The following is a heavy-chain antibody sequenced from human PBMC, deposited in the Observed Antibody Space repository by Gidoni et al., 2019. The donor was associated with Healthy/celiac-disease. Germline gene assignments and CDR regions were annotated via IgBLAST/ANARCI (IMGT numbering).Heavy chain of an antibody. V-gene: IGHV4-59*01. CDR3: ARALPGSYRFDY. CDR1: GRSISSYY. CDR2: ISYSGST. Sequence: QVHLPESGPGLVQPSSTLCLPSPFSGRSISSYYWSWLRQPPGQALKWIGYISYSGSTNSDPSLKSRVTISVDTSKNQFSLKLSSVTAADTAVYYCARALPGSYRFDYWGQGTLVTVSS. D-gene: IGHD3-16*02. J-gene: IGHJ4*02.